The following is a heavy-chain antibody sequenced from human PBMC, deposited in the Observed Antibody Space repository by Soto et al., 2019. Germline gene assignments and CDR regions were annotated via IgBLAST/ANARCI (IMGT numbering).Heavy chain of an antibody. Sequence: ASVKVSCKASGYTFTSYGISWVRQAPGQGLEWMGWISAYNGNTNYAQKLQGRVTMTTDTSTSTAYMELRSLRSDDTAVYYCARQGGWRTTVVRGVYWGNWFDPWGQGTLVTVSS. CDR3: ARQGGWRTTVVRGVYWGNWFDP. J-gene: IGHJ5*02. D-gene: IGHD3-10*01. CDR2: ISAYNGNT. V-gene: IGHV1-18*01. CDR1: GYTFTSYG.